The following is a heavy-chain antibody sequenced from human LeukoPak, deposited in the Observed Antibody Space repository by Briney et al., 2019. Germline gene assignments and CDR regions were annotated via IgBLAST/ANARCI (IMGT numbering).Heavy chain of an antibody. CDR1: GGSISSSGYY. D-gene: IGHD2-2*01. J-gene: IGHJ4*02. CDR2: IYYSGST. Sequence: SETLSLTCTVSGGSISSSGYYWSWIRQPPEKGLEWIGTIYYSGSTNYNPSLKSRVTISVDTSKNQFSLKLSSVTAADTAVYYCAREDCSSTSCFIDYWGQGTLVTVSS. CDR3: AREDCSSTSCFIDY. V-gene: IGHV4-39*07.